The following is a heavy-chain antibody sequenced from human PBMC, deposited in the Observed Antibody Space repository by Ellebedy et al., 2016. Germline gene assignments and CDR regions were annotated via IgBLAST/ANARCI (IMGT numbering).Heavy chain of an antibody. Sequence: GESLKISCAASGFTFSSYGMRWVRQAPGKGLEWVAVISYDGSNKYYADSVKGRFTISRDNSKNTLYLQMNSLRAEGTAVYYCARDTFAHSSGWYVGPYYYYGMDVWGQGTTVTVSS. V-gene: IGHV3-30*03. CDR2: ISYDGSNK. J-gene: IGHJ6*02. CDR3: ARDTFAHSSGWYVGPYYYYGMDV. CDR1: GFTFSSYG. D-gene: IGHD6-19*01.